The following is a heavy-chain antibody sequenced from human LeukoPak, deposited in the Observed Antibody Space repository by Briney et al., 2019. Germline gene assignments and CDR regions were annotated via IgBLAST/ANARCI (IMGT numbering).Heavy chain of an antibody. CDR1: GYTFTSYG. CDR2: ISAYNGNT. V-gene: IGHV1-18*01. CDR3: ARDAPGIAAAGTSDYYYYGMDV. D-gene: IGHD6-13*01. J-gene: IGHJ6*02. Sequence: ASVKVSCKASGYTFTSYGISWVRQAPGQGLEWMGWISAYNGNTNYAQKLQGGVTMTTDTSTSTAYMELRSLRSDDTAVYYCARDAPGIAAAGTSDYYYYGMDVWGQGTTVTVSS.